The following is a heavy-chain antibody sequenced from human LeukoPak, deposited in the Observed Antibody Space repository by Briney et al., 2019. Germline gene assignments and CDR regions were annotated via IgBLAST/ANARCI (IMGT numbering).Heavy chain of an antibody. CDR3: ARGLRDSSGREYFQH. D-gene: IGHD3-22*01. V-gene: IGHV1-2*06. CDR1: GYTFTGYY. Sequence: ASVKVSCKASGYTFTGYYMHWVRQAPGQGLEWMGRINPNSGGTNYAQKFQGRVTMTRNTSISTAYMELSSLRSEDTAVYYCARGLRDSSGREYFQHWGQGTLVTVSS. CDR2: INPNSGGT. J-gene: IGHJ1*01.